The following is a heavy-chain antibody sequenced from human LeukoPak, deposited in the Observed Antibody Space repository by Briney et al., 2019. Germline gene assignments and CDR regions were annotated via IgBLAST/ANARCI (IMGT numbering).Heavy chain of an antibody. CDR3: AIPIPAYCSSTRCSPTG. D-gene: IGHD2-2*01. J-gene: IGHJ4*02. V-gene: IGHV3-30*03. Sequence: GRSLRLSCAASGFTFSSYGMHWVRQAPGKGLEWVAVISYDGSNKYYADSVKGRFTISRDNSKNTLYLQMNSLRAEDTAVYYCAIPIPAYCSSTRCSPTGWGQGTLVTVSS. CDR1: GFTFSSYG. CDR2: ISYDGSNK.